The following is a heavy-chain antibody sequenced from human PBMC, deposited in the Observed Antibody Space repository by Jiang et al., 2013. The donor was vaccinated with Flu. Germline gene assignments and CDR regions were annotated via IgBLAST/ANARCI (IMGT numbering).Heavy chain of an antibody. CDR2: IYYSGST. J-gene: IGHJ4*02. Sequence: GSISSSSYYWGWIRQPPGKGLEWIGSIYYSGSTYYNPSLKSRVTISVDTSKNQFSLKLSSVTAADTAVYYCARLRRYCSGGSCYTIDYWGQGTLVTVSS. D-gene: IGHD2-15*01. V-gene: IGHV4-39*01. CDR1: GSISSSSYY. CDR3: ARLRRYCSGGSCYTIDY.